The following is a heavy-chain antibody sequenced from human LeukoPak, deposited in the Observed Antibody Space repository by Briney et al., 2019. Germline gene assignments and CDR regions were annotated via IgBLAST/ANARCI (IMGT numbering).Heavy chain of an antibody. J-gene: IGHJ4*02. CDR1: GYTFTSYD. V-gene: IGHV1-8*03. Sequence: ASVKVSCKASGYTFTSYDINWVRQATGQGLEWMGWMNPNSGNTGYAQKFQGRVTITRNTSISTAYMELSSLRSEDTAVYYCARGRPTYYYDSSGYYWNYWGQGTLVTVPS. CDR2: MNPNSGNT. D-gene: IGHD3-22*01. CDR3: ARGRPTYYYDSSGYYWNY.